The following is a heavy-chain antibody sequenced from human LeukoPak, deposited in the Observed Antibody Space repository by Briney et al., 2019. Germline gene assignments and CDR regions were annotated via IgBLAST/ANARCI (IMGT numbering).Heavy chain of an antibody. D-gene: IGHD2-21*02. V-gene: IGHV1-69*10. J-gene: IGHJ4*02. Sequence: SLKLSCEASGGTFSSYAISWVRQAPGQGLEWMCGIIPILGIANYAQKFQGRVTITADKSTSTAYMELSSLRSEDTAVYYCANRVVTAGGLDYFDYWGQGTQVTVSS. CDR3: ANRVVTAGGLDYFDY. CDR1: GGTFSSYA. CDR2: IIPILGIA.